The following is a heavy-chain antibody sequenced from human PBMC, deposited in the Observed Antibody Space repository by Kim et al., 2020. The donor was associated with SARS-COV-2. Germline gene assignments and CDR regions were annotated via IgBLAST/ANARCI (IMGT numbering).Heavy chain of an antibody. CDR1: GFTFSSYE. J-gene: IGHJ4*02. V-gene: IGHV3-48*03. D-gene: IGHD1-26*01. CDR2: ITPVGGIT. Sequence: GGSLRLSCAASGFTFSSYEMNWVRQAPGKGLEWVSSITPVGGITYYADSVKGRFTISRDNAENSLYLQMNSLRGDDTAVYYCATGAGAKNWGQGSLVTVSS. CDR3: ATGAGAKN.